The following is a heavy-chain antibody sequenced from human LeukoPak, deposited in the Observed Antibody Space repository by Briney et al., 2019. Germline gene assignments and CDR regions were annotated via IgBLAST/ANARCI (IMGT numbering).Heavy chain of an antibody. CDR2: ITGANNK. D-gene: IGHD3-22*01. Sequence: PGGSLRLSCAASGFNFSTYEMNWVRQAPGKGLEWVSSITGANNKYYADSVKGRFTISRDNAKNSLYLQMSSLRAEDTAVYYCASHYDTSGYHYFDFRGQGTLVTVSS. CDR1: GFNFSTYE. V-gene: IGHV3-48*03. J-gene: IGHJ4*02. CDR3: ASHYDTSGYHYFDF.